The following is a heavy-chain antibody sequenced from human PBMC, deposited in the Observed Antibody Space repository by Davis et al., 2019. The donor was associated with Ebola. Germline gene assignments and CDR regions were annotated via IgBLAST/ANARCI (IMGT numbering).Heavy chain of an antibody. Sequence: GESLKISCAASGFTFTRYGMHWVRQTPGKGLEWVAVISYDGINKHHADSVKGRFTISRDNSKNTLYLQMNSLRAEDTAVYYCAKDLNGYNWNYWGAFDIWGQGTMVTVSS. CDR2: ISYDGINK. J-gene: IGHJ3*02. CDR3: AKDLNGYNWNYWGAFDI. D-gene: IGHD1-7*01. CDR1: GFTFTRYG. V-gene: IGHV3-30*18.